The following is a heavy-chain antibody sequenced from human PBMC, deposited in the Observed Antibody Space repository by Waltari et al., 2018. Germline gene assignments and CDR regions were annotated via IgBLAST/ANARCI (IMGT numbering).Heavy chain of an antibody. D-gene: IGHD5-12*01. J-gene: IGHJ4*02. V-gene: IGHV3-48*03. CDR3: ARGGGHEWGPSY. Sequence: EVQLVESGGGLVQPGESLSLFCVASGFTFSSYEMNWVRQAPGKWLEWLSSIGMSGTTIYYADAVRGRFTISRDNAKNSLYLQMNSLRAEDTALYYCARGGGHEWGPSYWGQGTLVNVSP. CDR1: GFTFSSYE. CDR2: IGMSGTTI.